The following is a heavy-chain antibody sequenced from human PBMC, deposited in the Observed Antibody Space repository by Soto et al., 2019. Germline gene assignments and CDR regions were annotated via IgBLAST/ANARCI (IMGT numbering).Heavy chain of an antibody. J-gene: IGHJ4*02. Sequence: GGSLRLSCAASGFTFSNYGMHWVRQAPGKGLEWVAVISYDVSNKYYADSVKGRFTISRDNSKNTLYLQMNSLRAEDTAVFYCAKDLTVGATTADYWGQGTLVTVSS. D-gene: IGHD1-26*01. CDR2: ISYDVSNK. V-gene: IGHV3-30*18. CDR3: AKDLTVGATTADY. CDR1: GFTFSNYG.